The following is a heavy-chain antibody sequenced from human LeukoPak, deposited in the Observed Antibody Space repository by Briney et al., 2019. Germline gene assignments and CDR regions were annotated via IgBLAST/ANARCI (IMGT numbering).Heavy chain of an antibody. CDR3: ARDQESYLDAFDI. CDR2: ISSRSSTI. CDR1: GFTFSNYT. Sequence: GGSLRLSCAASGFTFSNYTMNWVRQAPGKGLEWVSYISSRSSTIYYTDSVKGRFTISRDNAKNSLYLQMNSLRAEDTAVYYCARDQESYLDAFDIWGQGTMVTVSS. D-gene: IGHD1-26*01. V-gene: IGHV3-48*04. J-gene: IGHJ3*02.